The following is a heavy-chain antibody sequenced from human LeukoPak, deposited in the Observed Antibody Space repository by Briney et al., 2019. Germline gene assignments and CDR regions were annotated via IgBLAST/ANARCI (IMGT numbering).Heavy chain of an antibody. J-gene: IGHJ6*03. Sequence: SVKVSCKASGGTFSSYTISWVRQAPGQGLEWMGGIIPIFGTANYAQKFQGRVTITTDESTSTAYMELSSLRSEDTAVYYCARGYSYGYYYYYMDVWGKGTTVTVSS. D-gene: IGHD5-18*01. CDR2: IIPIFGTA. CDR3: ARGYSYGYYYYYMDV. V-gene: IGHV1-69*05. CDR1: GGTFSSYT.